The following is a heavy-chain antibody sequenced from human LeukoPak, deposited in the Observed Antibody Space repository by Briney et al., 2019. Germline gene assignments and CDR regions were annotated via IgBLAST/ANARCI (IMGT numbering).Heavy chain of an antibody. CDR2: INWNGGST. Sequence: GGSLRLSCAASGFTFDDYGMSWVRQAPGKGLEWVSGINWNGGSTGYADSVKGRFTISRDNAKNSLYLQMNSLRAEDTALYYCARDEYYYGSGSGKPTYYFDYWGQGTLVTVSS. V-gene: IGHV3-20*04. J-gene: IGHJ4*02. D-gene: IGHD3-10*01. CDR1: GFTFDDYG. CDR3: ARDEYYYGSGSGKPTYYFDY.